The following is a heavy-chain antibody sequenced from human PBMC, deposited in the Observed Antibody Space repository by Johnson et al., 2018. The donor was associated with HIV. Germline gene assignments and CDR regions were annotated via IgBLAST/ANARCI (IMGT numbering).Heavy chain of an antibody. CDR1: GFTFDDYG. V-gene: IGHV3-20*04. Sequence: EVQLVESGGGVVRPGGSLRLSCAASGFTFDDYGLAWVRQAPGKGLEWVSGIHWNGAGTGYADSVKGRFTISRDNSKNTLYLQMNSLRAEDTAVYYCARENRSGYHDAFDIWGQGTLVTVSS. CDR2: IHWNGAGT. D-gene: IGHD3-22*01. J-gene: IGHJ3*02. CDR3: ARENRSGYHDAFDI.